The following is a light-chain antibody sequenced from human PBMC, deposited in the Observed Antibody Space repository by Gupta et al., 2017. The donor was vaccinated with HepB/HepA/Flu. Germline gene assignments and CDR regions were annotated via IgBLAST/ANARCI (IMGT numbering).Light chain of an antibody. Sequence: SYALTQLPSFYVSPGQTASITCPGDKLGNKYACWYQQNPGQSPVLVMYQDTKRPSGIPERFSGSNSGNTATLTISGTQPMDEGDYYCQVWDNSIVVFGGGTKLTVL. V-gene: IGLV3-1*01. J-gene: IGLJ2*01. CDR2: QDT. CDR1: KLGNKY. CDR3: QVWDNSIVV.